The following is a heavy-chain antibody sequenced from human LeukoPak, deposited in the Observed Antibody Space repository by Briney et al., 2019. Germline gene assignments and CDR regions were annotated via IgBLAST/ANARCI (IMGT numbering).Heavy chain of an antibody. CDR2: MNPNSGNT. Sequence: ASVKVSCKASGYTFTVYYMHWVRQAPGQGLEGMGWMNPNSGNTGYAQKFQGRVTITRNTSISTAYMELSSLRSEDTAVYYCARRVHSSGWYGGDDAFDIWGQGTMVTVSS. V-gene: IGHV1-8*03. CDR3: ARRVHSSGWYGGDDAFDI. J-gene: IGHJ3*02. D-gene: IGHD6-19*01. CDR1: GYTFTVYY.